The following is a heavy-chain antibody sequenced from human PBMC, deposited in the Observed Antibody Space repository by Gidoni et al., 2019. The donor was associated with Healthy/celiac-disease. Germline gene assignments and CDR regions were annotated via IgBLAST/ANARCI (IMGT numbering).Heavy chain of an antibody. V-gene: IGHV3-9*01. CDR2: ISWNSGSI. CDR1: GFTFDDYA. D-gene: IGHD1-1*01. CDR3: AKAKGYYNWFDP. Sequence: EVHLVESGGGLVQPGRSLRLSFAASGFTFDDYAMHWVRQAPGKGLEWVSGISWNSGSIGYADSVKGRFTISRDNAKNSLYLQMNSLRAEDTALYYCAKAKGYYNWFDPWGQGTLVTVSS. J-gene: IGHJ5*02.